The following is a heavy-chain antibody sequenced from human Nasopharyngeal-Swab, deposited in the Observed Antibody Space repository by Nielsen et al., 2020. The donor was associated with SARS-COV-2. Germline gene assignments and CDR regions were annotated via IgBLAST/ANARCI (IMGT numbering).Heavy chain of an antibody. D-gene: IGHD3-16*01. V-gene: IGHV4-34*01. Sequence: WIRQPPGKGLEWIGEIDHSGNTNYNPSLKSRVTVSADTSKNQFSLKMTSLTAADMGLYYCARGEGDSARSPVGYWGRGTRVTVSS. CDR2: IDHSGNT. CDR3: ARGEGDSARSPVGY. J-gene: IGHJ4*02.